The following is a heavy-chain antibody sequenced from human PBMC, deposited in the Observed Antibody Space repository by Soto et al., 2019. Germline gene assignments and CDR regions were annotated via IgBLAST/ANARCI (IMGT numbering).Heavy chain of an antibody. D-gene: IGHD3-16*02. CDR3: AKDLDRLSYDYIWGSYRPDAFDI. Sequence: GGSLRLSCAASGFTFSSYAMSWVRQAPGKGLEWVSAISGSGGSTYYADSVKGRFTISRDNSKNRLYLQMNSLRAEETAVYYCAKDLDRLSYDYIWGSYRPDAFDIWGQGTMVTVSS. CDR1: GFTFSSYA. J-gene: IGHJ3*02. CDR2: ISGSGGST. V-gene: IGHV3-23*01.